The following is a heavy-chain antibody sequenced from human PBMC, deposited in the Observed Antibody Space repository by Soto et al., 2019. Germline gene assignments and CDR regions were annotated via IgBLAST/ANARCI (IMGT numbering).Heavy chain of an antibody. Sequence: QVQLVQSGPEVKKPGSSVRISCRSGGDTFSSYTVSWVRQTPGQGLEWMGRIIPVLGVTNYSRKFKGRMTITADKSKTTAHMELSSLKSEDTARYYCARRRYCGGDCYTQYYYGMEVWGQGTSVIVSS. D-gene: IGHD2-21*02. CDR3: ARRRYCGGDCYTQYYYGMEV. J-gene: IGHJ6*02. CDR1: GDTFSSYT. V-gene: IGHV1-69*02. CDR2: IIPVLGVT.